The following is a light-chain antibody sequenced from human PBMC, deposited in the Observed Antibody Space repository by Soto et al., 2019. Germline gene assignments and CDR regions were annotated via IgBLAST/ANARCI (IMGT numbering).Light chain of an antibody. CDR2: EVS. Sequence: QSALTQPPSVSGSPGQSVTISCTGTSTDFVSYNRVSWYQQPPGTAPKLMIYEVSKRPSGVPDRFSGSKSGNTASLTISGLQAADEADYYCSSYAGSNNLYVFGTGTKVTVL. CDR3: SSYAGSNNLYV. CDR1: STDFVSYNR. V-gene: IGLV2-18*02. J-gene: IGLJ1*01.